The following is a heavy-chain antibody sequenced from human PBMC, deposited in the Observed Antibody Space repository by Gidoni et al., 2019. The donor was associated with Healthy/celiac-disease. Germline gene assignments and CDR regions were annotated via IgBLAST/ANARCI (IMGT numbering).Heavy chain of an antibody. CDR3: ARARGGIFGVVISGYFDY. J-gene: IGHJ4*02. CDR1: GGSVSGYY. D-gene: IGHD3-3*01. V-gene: IGHV4-34*01. CDR2: INHSGRT. Sequence: QVQLHQWGAGLLKPSDNLSLTCAVYGGSVSGYYWSWIRQPPGKGLEWIGEINHSGRTNDNPSLKSRVTISVDTSKNQFSLKLSSVTAADTAVYYCARARGGIFGVVISGYFDYWGQGTLVTVSS.